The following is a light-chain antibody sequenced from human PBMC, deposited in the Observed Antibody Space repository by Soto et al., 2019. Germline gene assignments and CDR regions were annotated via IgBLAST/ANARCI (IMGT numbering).Light chain of an antibody. Sequence: VVMTQSPLSLAVTLGQPASISCSSTHSLVYADGNTYLQWFXQRQGQSPRXLIYKISNRDSGVPDRFSGSGSGTDLTLQISRVEAEDVGVYDCMQGTHWPLTFGQGTRLEIK. CDR2: KIS. V-gene: IGKV2-30*01. CDR3: MQGTHWPLT. J-gene: IGKJ5*01. CDR1: HSLVYADGNTY.